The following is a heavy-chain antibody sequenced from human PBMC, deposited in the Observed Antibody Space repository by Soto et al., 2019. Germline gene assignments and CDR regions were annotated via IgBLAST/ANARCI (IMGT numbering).Heavy chain of an antibody. CDR2: INPSGGST. V-gene: IGHV1-46*01. CDR1: GYTFTSYY. Sequence: ASVKVSCKASGYTFTSYYMHWVRQAPGQGLEWMGIINPSGGSTSYAQKFQGRVTMTRDTSTSTVYMELSSLRSEDTAVYYCAIDAPSSGWYGVFDICGQGTMVTV. J-gene: IGHJ3*02. CDR3: AIDAPSSGWYGVFDI. D-gene: IGHD6-19*01.